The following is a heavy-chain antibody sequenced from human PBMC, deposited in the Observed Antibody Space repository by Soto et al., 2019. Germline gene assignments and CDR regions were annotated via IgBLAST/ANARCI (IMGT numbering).Heavy chain of an antibody. CDR1: GFTFSSYA. Sequence: GGSLRLSCAASGFTFSSYAMSWVRQAPGKGLEWVSAISGSGGSTYYADSVKGRFTISRDNSKNTLYLQMNSLRAEDTAVYYCAKDPVIAAAGSFYYYYYMDVWGKGTTVTVSS. V-gene: IGHV3-23*01. D-gene: IGHD6-13*01. J-gene: IGHJ6*03. CDR3: AKDPVIAAAGSFYYYYYMDV. CDR2: ISGSGGST.